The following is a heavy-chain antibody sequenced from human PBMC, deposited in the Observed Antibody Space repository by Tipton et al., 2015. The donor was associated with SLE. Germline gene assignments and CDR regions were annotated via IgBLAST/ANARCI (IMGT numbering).Heavy chain of an antibody. CDR2: IYYTGST. CDR1: GGSISTYY. V-gene: IGHV4-59*12. Sequence: TLSLTCTVSGGSISTYYWSWIRQPPGKGLEWIGYIYYTGSTNYNPSLKSRVTISVDTSKNQFSLKLSSVTAADTAVYYCAKDGYGGNSFDYWGQGTLVTVSS. D-gene: IGHD2-15*01. J-gene: IGHJ4*02. CDR3: AKDGYGGNSFDY.